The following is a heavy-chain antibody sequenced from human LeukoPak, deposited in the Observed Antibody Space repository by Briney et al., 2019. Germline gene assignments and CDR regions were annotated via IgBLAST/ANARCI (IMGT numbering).Heavy chain of an antibody. D-gene: IGHD2-2*02. CDR1: GYTFSGYY. Sequence: ASVKVSCKASGYTFSGYYMHWVRQAPGQGLEWMGWINPNSGGTNYAQKFQGRVTMTRDTPISTAYMELSRVRSDDSAVYYCAREGCSSTSCYTWNDYWGQGTLVTVSS. V-gene: IGHV1-2*02. CDR3: AREGCSSTSCYTWNDY. CDR2: INPNSGGT. J-gene: IGHJ4*02.